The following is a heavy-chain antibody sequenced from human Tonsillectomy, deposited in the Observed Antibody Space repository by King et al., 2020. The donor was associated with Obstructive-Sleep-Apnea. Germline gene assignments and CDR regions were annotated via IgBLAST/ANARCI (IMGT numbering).Heavy chain of an antibody. CDR2: IWYDGSNK. D-gene: IGHD1-26*01. V-gene: IGHV3-33*01. CDR1: GFTFSSYG. J-gene: IGHJ4*02. Sequence: VPLVASGGGVVQPGRSLRLSCAASGFTFSSYGMHWVRQAPGQGLEWVAVIWYDGSNKYSADSVKGRFTISRDNSKNTLSLQMNSLRAEDTAVYYCARESGAPGYFDYWGQGTLVTVSS. CDR3: ARESGAPGYFDY.